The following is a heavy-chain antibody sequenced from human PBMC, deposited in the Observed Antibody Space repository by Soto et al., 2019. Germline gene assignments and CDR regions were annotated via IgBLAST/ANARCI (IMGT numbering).Heavy chain of an antibody. CDR2: IRSKAYGGTT. J-gene: IGHJ4*02. Sequence: VSLSCTASGFTFGDYAMSWVRQPPGKGVEWVGFIRSKAYGGTTEYAASVKGRFTISRDDSKSIDYLQMNRLKTEDTAVYYCTRGWLVRNYFDYWGQGTLVTVSS. CDR1: GFTFGDYA. D-gene: IGHD6-19*01. V-gene: IGHV3-49*04. CDR3: TRGWLVRNYFDY.